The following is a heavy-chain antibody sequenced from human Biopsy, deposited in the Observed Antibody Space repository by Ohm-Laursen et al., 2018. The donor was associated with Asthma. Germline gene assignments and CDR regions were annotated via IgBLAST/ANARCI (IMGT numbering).Heavy chain of an antibody. D-gene: IGHD3-9*01. CDR2: IYWIDDK. J-gene: IGHJ4*01. V-gene: IGHV2-5*01. CDR1: GFSLTSSGVG. CDR3: ARALRLEDFLTGSSTSYFDA. Sequence: TQTLTLTCSFSGFSLTSSGVGVGWIRQPPGKAPECLAVIYWIDDKYYSPSLRNRLTVSKDTSRNRVVLAMTNMEPRDTATYFCARALRLEDFLTGSSTSYFDAWGLGTVVSVSS.